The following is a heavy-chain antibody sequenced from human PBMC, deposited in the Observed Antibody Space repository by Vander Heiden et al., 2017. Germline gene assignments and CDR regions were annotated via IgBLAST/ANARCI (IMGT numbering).Heavy chain of an antibody. CDR3: ARIYFYDSSGHYYYFDY. J-gene: IGHJ4*02. CDR1: GRSISSSSYS. Sequence: QLQLQESAPGLVKPLEPLSLTCTVSGRSISSSSYSWGWVRHAPGKGLEWIGSTYYSGSTYYNPSLKSRVTISVDTSKNQFSLQLSSVTAADTAVYYCARIYFYDSSGHYYYFDYWGQGTLVTVPS. V-gene: IGHV4-39*01. D-gene: IGHD3-22*01. CDR2: TYYSGST.